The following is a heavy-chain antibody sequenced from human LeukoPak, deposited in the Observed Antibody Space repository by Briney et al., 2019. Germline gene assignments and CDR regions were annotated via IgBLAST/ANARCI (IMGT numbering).Heavy chain of an antibody. CDR3: AKASYDFWSGCLQTPAVTYYFDY. J-gene: IGHJ4*02. V-gene: IGHV3-23*01. Sequence: PGGSLRLSCAASGFTFSSYAMSWVRQAPGKGLEWVSAISGSGGSTYYADSVKGRFTISRDNSKNTLYLQMNSLRAEDTAVYYCAKASYDFWSGCLQTPAVTYYFDYWGQGTLVTVSS. CDR1: GFTFSSYA. CDR2: ISGSGGST. D-gene: IGHD3-3*01.